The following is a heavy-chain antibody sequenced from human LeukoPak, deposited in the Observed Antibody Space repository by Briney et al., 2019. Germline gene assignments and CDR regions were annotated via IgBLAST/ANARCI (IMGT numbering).Heavy chain of an antibody. Sequence: SETLSLTCTVSGGSISSYYWSWIRQPPGKGLEWIGYIYYSGRTNYNPSLMSRVTISVDTSKNQFSLKLSSVTAADTAVYYCARGRGHYYDSSGYTYFDYWGQGTLVTVSS. J-gene: IGHJ4*02. D-gene: IGHD3-22*01. CDR3: ARGRGHYYDSSGYTYFDY. V-gene: IGHV4-59*12. CDR2: IYYSGRT. CDR1: GGSISSYY.